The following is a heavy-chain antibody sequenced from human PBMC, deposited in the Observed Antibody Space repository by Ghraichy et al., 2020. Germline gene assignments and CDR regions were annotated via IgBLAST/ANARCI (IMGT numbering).Heavy chain of an antibody. J-gene: IGHJ4*02. V-gene: IGHV3-21*06. CDR1: GFTFSSYN. D-gene: IGHD6-19*01. CDR2: ISGSSSYI. Sequence: LSLTCAASGFTFSSYNMNWVRQAPGMGLESVSSISGSSSYIYYADSVKGRFTISRDNANNSLYLQMNSLRAEDTAVYYCASPSFGQQWLIHYWGQGTLVTVSS. CDR3: ASPSFGQQWLIHY.